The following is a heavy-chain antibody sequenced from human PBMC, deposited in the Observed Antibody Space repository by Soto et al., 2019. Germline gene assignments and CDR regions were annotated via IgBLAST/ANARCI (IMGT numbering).Heavy chain of an antibody. J-gene: IGHJ4*02. CDR3: ARVFSSGSGWMYYFDF. V-gene: IGHV4-4*02. Sequence: QVELQESGPRLVKSSGTLSLTCEVSSGSISTGNWWSWVRQPPGKGLDWIGEIYYTGATNYNPSLKSRVTMTIDKSKDQFSLILTSATAADTAVYYCARVFSSGSGWMYYFDFWGQGILVSVSS. CDR2: IYYTGAT. CDR1: SGSISTGNW. D-gene: IGHD6-25*01.